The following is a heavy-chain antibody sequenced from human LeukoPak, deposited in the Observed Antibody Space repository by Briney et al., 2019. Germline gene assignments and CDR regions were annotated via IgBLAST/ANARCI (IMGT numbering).Heavy chain of an antibody. D-gene: IGHD6-13*01. J-gene: IGHJ6*02. Sequence: SETLSLTCTVSGGSISSYYWSWIRQPPGKGLEWIGYIYYSGSTNYNPSLKSRVTISVDTSKNQFSLKLSSVTAADTAVYYCARRGGSSWYPDYYYGMDVWGQGTTVTVSS. CDR3: ARRGGSSWYPDYYYGMDV. V-gene: IGHV4-59*08. CDR1: GGSISSYY. CDR2: IYYSGST.